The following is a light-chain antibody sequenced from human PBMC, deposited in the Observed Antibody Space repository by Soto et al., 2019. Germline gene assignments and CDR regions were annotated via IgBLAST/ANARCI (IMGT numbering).Light chain of an antibody. CDR1: QSVSSSY. Sequence: VLTQSPGTLSLSPGERATLSCRASQSVSSSYLAWYQQKPGQAPRLLIYGASSRATGIPDRFSGSGSGTEFTLTISRLEPEDFAVYYCQQYGSSPLTFGGGTKVDIK. V-gene: IGKV3-20*01. J-gene: IGKJ4*01. CDR3: QQYGSSPLT. CDR2: GAS.